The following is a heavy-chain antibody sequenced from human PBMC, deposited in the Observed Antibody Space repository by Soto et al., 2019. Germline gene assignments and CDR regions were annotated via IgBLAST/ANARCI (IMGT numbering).Heavy chain of an antibody. Sequence: VGSLRLSCAASGLSINSYTMNWVRQAPGKGLEWVSSIGSYSSYMFYADSVKGRFTISRDNAKNSLYLQMNSLRAEDTAVYYCASPKGGAFDIWGQGTMVTVSS. D-gene: IGHD3-16*01. CDR1: GLSINSYT. CDR3: ASPKGGAFDI. CDR2: IGSYSSYM. J-gene: IGHJ3*02. V-gene: IGHV3-21*01.